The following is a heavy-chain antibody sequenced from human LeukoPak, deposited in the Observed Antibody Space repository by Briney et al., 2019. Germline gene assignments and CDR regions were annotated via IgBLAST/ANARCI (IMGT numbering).Heavy chain of an antibody. Sequence: PGGSLRLSCAASGFTFSSYGMNWVRQAPGKGLEWVSSISSSSSYIYYADSVKGRFTISRDNAKNSLYLQMNSLRAEDTAVYYCARQDPRKVGGDAFDIWGQGTMVTVSS. D-gene: IGHD1-26*01. CDR1: GFTFSSYG. CDR3: ARQDPRKVGGDAFDI. CDR2: ISSSSSYI. V-gene: IGHV3-21*01. J-gene: IGHJ3*02.